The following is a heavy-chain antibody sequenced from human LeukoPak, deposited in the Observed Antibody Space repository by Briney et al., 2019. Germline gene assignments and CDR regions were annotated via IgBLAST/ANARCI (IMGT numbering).Heavy chain of an antibody. CDR2: IYYSGST. Sequence: SETLSLTCTVSGGSISRSSYYWGWIRQPPGKGLEWIGSIYYSGSTYYNPSLKSRVTISVDTSKNQFSLKLSSVTAADTAVYYCASRSPYMDVWGKGTTVTVSS. V-gene: IGHV4-39*07. CDR1: GGSISRSSYY. J-gene: IGHJ6*03. CDR3: ASRSPYMDV.